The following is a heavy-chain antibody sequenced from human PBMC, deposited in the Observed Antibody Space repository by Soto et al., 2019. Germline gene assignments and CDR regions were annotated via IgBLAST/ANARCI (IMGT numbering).Heavy chain of an antibody. CDR1: GDTFTDYY. CDR2: VNPSGGHT. Sequence: QVQLVQSGAEVKKPGASVKVSCKASGDTFTDYYIHWVRQAPGQGLEWMGTVNPSGGHTTYAQHFLGRMTMNRDNSTSTLYMELTRLTSEDTAVYYCARGGHVVVVTAAVDYRGQGSLVTVSS. V-gene: IGHV1-46*01. CDR3: ARGGHVVVVTAAVDY. D-gene: IGHD2-21*02. J-gene: IGHJ4*02.